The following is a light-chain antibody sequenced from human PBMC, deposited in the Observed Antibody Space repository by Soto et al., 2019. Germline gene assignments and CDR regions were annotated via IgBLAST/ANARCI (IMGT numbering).Light chain of an antibody. J-gene: IGKJ5*01. Sequence: DIQMTQSPSFLSASAGDRVTITCRASQSISSYLNWYQQKPGKAPKLLIYAASSLQSGVPSRFSGSGSGTDFTLTISSLQPEDFATYYCQQSYSTPITFGQGTRLEIK. CDR3: QQSYSTPIT. V-gene: IGKV1-39*01. CDR2: AAS. CDR1: QSISSY.